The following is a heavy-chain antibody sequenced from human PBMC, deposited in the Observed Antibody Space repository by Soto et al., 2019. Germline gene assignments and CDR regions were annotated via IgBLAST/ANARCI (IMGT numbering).Heavy chain of an antibody. CDR3: SRRAPEGFDP. CDR1: GVSINNSPYF. CDR2: IDYRGTT. Sequence: SETLSLTCTVSGVSINNSPYFWAWIRQPPGKGLEWIGSIDYRGTTYYKSSLKSRVTMSLDTSKNYFALKLASVTAADTALYYCSRRAPEGFDPWAREPWSPSPQ. V-gene: IGHV4-39*02. J-gene: IGHJ5*02.